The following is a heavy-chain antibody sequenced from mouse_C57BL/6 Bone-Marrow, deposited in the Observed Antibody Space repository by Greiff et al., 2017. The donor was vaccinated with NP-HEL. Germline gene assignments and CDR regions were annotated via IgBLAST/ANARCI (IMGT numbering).Heavy chain of an antibody. CDR1: GFNIKDDY. CDR2: IDPENGDT. Sequence: LVESGAELVRPGASVKLSCTASGFNIKDDYMHWVKQRPEQGLEWIGWIDPENGDTEYASKFQGQATITADPSSNTAYLPLSSLTSEDSAVYYCATGGSSPDAMDYWGQGTAVTVSS. CDR3: ATGGSSPDAMDY. D-gene: IGHD1-1*01. J-gene: IGHJ4*01. V-gene: IGHV14-4*01.